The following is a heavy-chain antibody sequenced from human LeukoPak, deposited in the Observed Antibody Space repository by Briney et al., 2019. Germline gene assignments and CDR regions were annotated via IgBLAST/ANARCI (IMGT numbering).Heavy chain of an antibody. J-gene: IGHJ4*02. CDR2: IKQDGSEK. CDR1: GFIFSSYW. CDR3: ARDKMLGATNLGY. D-gene: IGHD1-26*01. V-gene: IGHV3-7*01. Sequence: GGSLRLSCAASGFIFSSYWMSWVRQAPGKGLEWVANIKQDGSEKYYVDSVKGRFTISRDNAKKSLYLQMDSLRAEDTAVYFCARDKMLGATNLGYWGQGTLVTVSS.